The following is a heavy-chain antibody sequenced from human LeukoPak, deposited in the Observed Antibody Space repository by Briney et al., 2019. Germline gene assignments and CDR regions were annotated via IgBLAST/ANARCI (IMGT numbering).Heavy chain of an antibody. J-gene: IGHJ3*02. CDR2: INPNSGNT. CDR1: GYTFTGYY. Sequence: ASVKVSCKASGYTFTGYYTHWVRQAPGQGLEWMGWINPNSGNTGYAQKFQGRVTMTRNTSISTAYMELSSLRSEDTAVYYCARIAGGVAGLDAFDIWGQGTMVTVSS. V-gene: IGHV1-8*02. CDR3: ARIAGGVAGLDAFDI. D-gene: IGHD6-19*01.